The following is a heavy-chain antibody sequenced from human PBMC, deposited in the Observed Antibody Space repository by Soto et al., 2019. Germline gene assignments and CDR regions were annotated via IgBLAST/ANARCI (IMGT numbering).Heavy chain of an antibody. Sequence: QVQLVQSGAEVKKPGSSVKVSCKASGGTFSSYAISWVRQGPGQGLEWLGGFIPMFNRPHSARKFQGRVTITGDESTSTAYMDLSSLRSEDTAVYYCARGQFHHVSNYYYALDVWGQGTTVTVSS. CDR3: ARGQFHHVSNYYYALDV. V-gene: IGHV1-69*01. CDR1: GGTFSSYA. CDR2: FIPMFNRP. J-gene: IGHJ6*02.